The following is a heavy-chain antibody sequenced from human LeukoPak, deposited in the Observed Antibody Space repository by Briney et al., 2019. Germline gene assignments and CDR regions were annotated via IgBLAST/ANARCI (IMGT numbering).Heavy chain of an antibody. Sequence: GASVKVSCKASGGPLNNYTVSWVRQAPGQGLEWMGRIIPILGIADYAQTFQDRDTITADKSTNTVYMELSSLRSEDTAVYYCTRDYDSEDYWGQGTLVTVSS. CDR3: TRDYDSEDY. J-gene: IGHJ4*02. CDR1: GGPLNNYT. D-gene: IGHD3-3*01. V-gene: IGHV1-69*04. CDR2: IIPILGIA.